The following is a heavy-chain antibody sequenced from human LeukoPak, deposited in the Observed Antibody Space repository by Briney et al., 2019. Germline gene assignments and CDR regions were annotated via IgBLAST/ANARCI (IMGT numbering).Heavy chain of an antibody. CDR3: ARQYGDY. CDR2: INHSGST. D-gene: IGHD4-17*01. CDR1: GGSFSGYY. J-gene: IGHJ4*02. V-gene: IGHV4-34*01. Sequence: SETLSLTCAVYGGSFSGYYWSWIRQPPGKGLEWIGEINHSGSTNYNPSLKSRVTISVDTSKNQFSLKLSSVTAADTAVYYCARQYGDYWGQGPLVTVSS.